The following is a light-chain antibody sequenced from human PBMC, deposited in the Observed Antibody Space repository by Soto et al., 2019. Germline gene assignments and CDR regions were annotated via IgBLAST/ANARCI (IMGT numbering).Light chain of an antibody. J-gene: IGKJ1*01. CDR1: QSVSSSY. Sequence: EIVLTQSPGTLSLSPGERATLSCRASQSVSSSYLAWYQQKPGRAPRLLIYRTSNRATGIPDRFSGSGSGTDFTLTISRLEPEDFAVYWCQQYDSSPRTFGQGTKVEIK. V-gene: IGKV3-20*01. CDR3: QQYDSSPRT. CDR2: RTS.